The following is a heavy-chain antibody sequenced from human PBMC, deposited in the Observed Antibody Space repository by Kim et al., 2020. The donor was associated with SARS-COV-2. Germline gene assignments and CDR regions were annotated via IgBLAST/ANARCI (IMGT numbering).Heavy chain of an antibody. V-gene: IGHV4-34*01. Sequence: NYSPALTSRVTISVDTSKNQFSLKVTSVTAADTAVYYCAIAGGAVAGLDYWGQGTLVTVSS. J-gene: IGHJ4*02. D-gene: IGHD6-19*01. CDR3: AIAGGAVAGLDY.